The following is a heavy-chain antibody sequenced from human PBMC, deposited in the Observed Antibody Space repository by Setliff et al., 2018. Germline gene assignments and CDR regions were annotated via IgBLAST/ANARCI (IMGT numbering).Heavy chain of an antibody. CDR2: ISYIDDRA. J-gene: IGHJ4*02. CDR3: ATWSGSFSAF. Sequence: GSLRLSCAASGFSFSTTSMHWVRQGPGKGLEYVAAISYIDDRAYYTDSVRGRFTISRDNSKNTLYLQMGSLRAEDMAVYFCATWSGSFSAFWGQGTLVTVSS. D-gene: IGHD1-26*01. CDR1: GFSFSTTS. V-gene: IGHV3-64*02.